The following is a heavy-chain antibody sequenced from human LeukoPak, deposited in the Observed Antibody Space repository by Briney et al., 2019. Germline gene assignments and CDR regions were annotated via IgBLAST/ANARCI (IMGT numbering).Heavy chain of an antibody. D-gene: IGHD5-18*01. CDR1: GGSISSYY. CDR2: IYYSGST. CDR3: ATIQDTSLRYWYFDL. V-gene: IGHV4-59*01. Sequence: SETLSLTCTVSGGSISSYYWSWIRQPPGKGLEWIGYIYYSGSTSYNPSLKSRVSISVDTSKNQFSLKLSSVTAADTAVYYCATIQDTSLRYWYFDLWGRGTLVTVSS. J-gene: IGHJ2*01.